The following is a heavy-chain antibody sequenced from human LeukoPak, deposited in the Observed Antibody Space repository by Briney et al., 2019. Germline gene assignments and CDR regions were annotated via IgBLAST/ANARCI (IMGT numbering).Heavy chain of an antibody. V-gene: IGHV3-23*01. Sequence: GGSLRLSCAVSGFTFSSYVMSWVRQAPGKGLEWVSTINGGGGTTKYADSVRGRFTISRDNSKNTLYLHMNSLRAEDTAIYYCAKTERFDPWGQGTLVTVSS. CDR3: AKTERFDP. J-gene: IGHJ5*02. CDR1: GFTFSSYV. CDR2: INGGGGTT.